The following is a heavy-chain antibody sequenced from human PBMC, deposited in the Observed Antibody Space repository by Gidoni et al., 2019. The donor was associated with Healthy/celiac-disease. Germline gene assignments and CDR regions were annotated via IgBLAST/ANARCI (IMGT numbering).Heavy chain of an antibody. CDR2: ISSSGSTI. Sequence: EVQLVESGGGLVQPGGSLRLSCAASGFTFSSYEMNWVRQAPGKGLEWVSYISSSGSTIYYADSVKGRFTISRDNAKNSLYLQMNSLRAEDTAVYYCACCRRDGYNTVWDYWGQGTLVTVSS. J-gene: IGHJ4*02. D-gene: IGHD5-12*01. CDR1: GFTFSSYE. V-gene: IGHV3-48*03. CDR3: ACCRRDGYNTVWDY.